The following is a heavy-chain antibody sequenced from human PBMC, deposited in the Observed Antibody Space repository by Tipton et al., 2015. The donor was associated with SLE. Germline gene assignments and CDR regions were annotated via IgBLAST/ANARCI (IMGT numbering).Heavy chain of an antibody. CDR1: EFTLSTYS. J-gene: IGHJ4*02. CDR2: SNSDGSIT. D-gene: IGHD4-23*01. CDR3: AREGSGGGNPLDF. Sequence: SLRLSCAASEFTLSTYSMNWVRQGPGKGLVWVSRSNSDGSITSYADSVRGRFTISSDNAKSTLYLQMNSLRAEDTAVYYCAREGSGGGNPLDFWGQGTLVTVSS. V-gene: IGHV3-74*01.